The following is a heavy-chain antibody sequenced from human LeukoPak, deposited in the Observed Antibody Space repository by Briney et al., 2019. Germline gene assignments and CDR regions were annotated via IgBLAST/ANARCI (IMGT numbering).Heavy chain of an antibody. V-gene: IGHV3-21*01. CDR3: ARDMRDYMDYYYSSMDV. Sequence: PGGSLRLSCAASGFTFSSYSMNWVRQAPGKGLEWVSSISSSSSYIYYADSVKGRFTISRDNAKNSLHLQMNSLRAEDTAVYYCARDMRDYMDYYYSSMDVWGKGTTVTASS. CDR2: ISSSSSYI. D-gene: IGHD4-11*01. J-gene: IGHJ6*03. CDR1: GFTFSSYS.